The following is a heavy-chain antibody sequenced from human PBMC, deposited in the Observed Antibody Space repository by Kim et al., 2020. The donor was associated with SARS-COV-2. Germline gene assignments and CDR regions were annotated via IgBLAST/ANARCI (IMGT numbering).Heavy chain of an antibody. D-gene: IGHD2-21*02. V-gene: IGHV3-48*02. CDR1: GFTFSSYG. CDR3: ARDRAYCGGDCYYAWDY. Sequence: GGSLRLSCAASGFTFSSYGMNWVRQAPGKGLEWVSYISSSSMTMYYADSVKGRFTISRDNAQNSLYLQMNSLRDEDTAVYYCARDRAYCGGDCYYAWDYWGQGTLVTVSS. CDR2: ISSSSMTM. J-gene: IGHJ4*02.